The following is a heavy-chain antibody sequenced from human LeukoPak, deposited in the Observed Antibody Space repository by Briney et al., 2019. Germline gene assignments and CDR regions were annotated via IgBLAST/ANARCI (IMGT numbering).Heavy chain of an antibody. CDR3: AKDGRKDQQLVRLAHDY. Sequence: QSGESLRLSCAASGFTFSSYGMHWVRQAPGKGLEWVAFIRYDGSNKYYADSVKGRFTISRDNSKNTLYLQMNSLRAEDTAVYYCAKDGRKDQQLVRLAHDYWGQGTLVTVSS. CDR2: IRYDGSNK. CDR1: GFTFSSYG. J-gene: IGHJ4*02. D-gene: IGHD6-13*01. V-gene: IGHV3-30*02.